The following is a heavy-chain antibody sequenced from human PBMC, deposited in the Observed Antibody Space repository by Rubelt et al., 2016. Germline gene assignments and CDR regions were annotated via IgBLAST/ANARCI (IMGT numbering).Heavy chain of an antibody. V-gene: IGHV4-34*01. CDR2: INHSGST. CDR3: AGHEWELLSGFDY. CDR1: GGSFSGSY. D-gene: IGHD1-26*01. Sequence: QVQLQQWGAGLLKPSQTLSLTCAVYGGSFSGSYWSWIRQPPGKRLARIGEINHSGSTNYNPSLQSRVTNTVDTAKNQFCRRLRSGTAAETAVYYWAGHEWELLSGFDYWGQGTLVTVSS. J-gene: IGHJ4*02.